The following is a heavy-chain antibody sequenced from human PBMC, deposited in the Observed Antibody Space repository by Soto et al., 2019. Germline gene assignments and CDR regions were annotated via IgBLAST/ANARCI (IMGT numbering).Heavy chain of an antibody. J-gene: IGHJ5*02. CDR2: IIPTLGTA. CDR1: GGTFSSYA. D-gene: IGHD6-13*01. V-gene: IGHV1-69*01. Sequence: QVQLMQSGAEVKKPGSSVKVSCKAFGGTFSSYAISWVRQAPGQGLEWMGGIIPTLGTANYAQKFQGRVTITADESTSTAYMELSSLRSEDTAVYYCAIHRSIYTTSWYPGWFDPWGQGTLVTVSS. CDR3: AIHRSIYTTSWYPGWFDP.